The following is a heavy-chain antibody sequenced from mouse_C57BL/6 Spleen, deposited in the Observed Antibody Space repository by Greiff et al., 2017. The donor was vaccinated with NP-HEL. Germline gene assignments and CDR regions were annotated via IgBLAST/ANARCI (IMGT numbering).Heavy chain of an antibody. D-gene: IGHD1-1*01. Sequence: VQLQQPGTELVKPGASVKLSCKASGYTFTSYWMHWVKQRPGQGLEWIGNINPSNGGTNYNEKFKSKATLTVDKSSSTAYMQLSSLTSEDSADYDYAGSPPCYGRSYGYWGHGATLPVSS. CDR2: INPSNGGT. CDR3: AGSPPCYGRSYGY. CDR1: GYTFTSYW. V-gene: IGHV1-53*01. J-gene: IGHJ2*01.